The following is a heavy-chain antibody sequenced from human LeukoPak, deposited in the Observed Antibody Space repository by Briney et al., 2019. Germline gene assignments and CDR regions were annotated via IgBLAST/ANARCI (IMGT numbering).Heavy chain of an antibody. V-gene: IGHV3-30-3*01. CDR2: ISYDGSNK. Sequence: PGGSLRLSCAASGFTFSSYAMHWVRQAPGKGLEWVAVISYDGSNKYYADSVKGRFTISRDNSKNTLYLQMNSLRAEDTAVYYCARGDYYDSSGCFDYWGQGTLVTVSS. D-gene: IGHD3-22*01. CDR1: GFTFSSYA. J-gene: IGHJ4*02. CDR3: ARGDYYDSSGCFDY.